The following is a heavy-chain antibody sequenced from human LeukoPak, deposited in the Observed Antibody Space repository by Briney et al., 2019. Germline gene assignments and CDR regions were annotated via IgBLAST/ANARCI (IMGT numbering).Heavy chain of an antibody. CDR3: TTDLGQYKYCSSTSCYPDDY. V-gene: IGHV3-23*01. D-gene: IGHD2-2*01. CDR1: GFTFSSYA. CDR2: ISGSGGST. Sequence: GGSLRLSCAASGFTFSSYAMSWVRQAPGKGLEWVSAISGSGGSTYYADSVKGRFTISRDNSKNTLYLQMNSLKTEDTAVYYCTTDLGQYKYCSSTSCYPDDYWGQGTLVTVSS. J-gene: IGHJ4*02.